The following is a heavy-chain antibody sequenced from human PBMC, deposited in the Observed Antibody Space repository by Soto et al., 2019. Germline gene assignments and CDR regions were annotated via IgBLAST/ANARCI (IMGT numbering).Heavy chain of an antibody. D-gene: IGHD4-17*01. CDR3: ARRYGYAFDI. CDR1: GGSISSYY. CDR2: IYYSGST. V-gene: IGHV4-59*01. J-gene: IGHJ3*02. Sequence: PSETLSLTCTVSGGSISSYYWSWIRQPPGKGLEWIGYIYYSGSTNYNPSLKSRVTISVDTSKNQFSLKLSSVTAADTAVYYCARRYGYAFDIWGQGTMDTVSS.